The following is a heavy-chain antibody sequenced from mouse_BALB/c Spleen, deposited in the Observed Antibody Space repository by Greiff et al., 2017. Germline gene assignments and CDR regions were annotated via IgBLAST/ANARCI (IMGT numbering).Heavy chain of an antibody. V-gene: IGHV1-5*01. CDR2: IYPGNSDT. J-gene: IGHJ2*01. CDR3: TDYYRYDYFDY. CDR1: GYTFTSYW. Sequence: EVQLQQSGTVLARPGASVKMSCKASGYTFTSYWMHWVKQRPGQGLEWIGAIYPGNSDTSYNQKFKGKAKLTAVTSTSTAYMELSSLTNEDSAVYYCTDYYRYDYFDYWGQGTTLTVSS. D-gene: IGHD2-14*01.